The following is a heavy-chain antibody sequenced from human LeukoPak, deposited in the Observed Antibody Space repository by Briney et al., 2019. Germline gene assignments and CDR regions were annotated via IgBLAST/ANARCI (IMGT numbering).Heavy chain of an antibody. CDR2: ISSSSRYI. CDR3: ARVAEAAAFDY. CDR1: GFTFSSYS. J-gene: IGHJ4*02. Sequence: GGSLRLSCAASGFTFSSYSMTWVRQAPGKGLEWVSSISSSSRYIYYADSMKGRFTISRDNAKNSLFLQMNSLRAEDMAVYYCARVAEAAAFDYWGQGTLVTVSS. D-gene: IGHD6-13*01. V-gene: IGHV3-21*01.